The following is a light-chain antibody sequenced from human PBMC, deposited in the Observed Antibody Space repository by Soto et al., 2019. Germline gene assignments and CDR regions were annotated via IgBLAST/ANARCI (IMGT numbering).Light chain of an antibody. CDR2: VGTGGIVE. CDR3: GADHGSGSNDV. CDR1: SGYSNYK. J-gene: IGLJ1*01. Sequence: QLVLTQPPSASASLGASVTLTCTLSSGYSNYKVDWYQQRPGKGPRFVMRVGTGGIVESKGDGIPDRFSVLGSGLNRYLTLKNIQEEDESDYHCGADHGSGSNDVFGTGTKVTVL. V-gene: IGLV9-49*01.